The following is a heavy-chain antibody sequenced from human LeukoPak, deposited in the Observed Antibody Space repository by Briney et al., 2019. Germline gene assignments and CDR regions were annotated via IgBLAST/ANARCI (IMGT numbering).Heavy chain of an antibody. Sequence: PSQTLSLTCTVSGYFISNGYDRGWTRPPPGAGLEGIGSIYHRWSTLCNPASKSRVTISVDTSKNQFSLKLSAVTAADTAVYYCARGVSGNWFDPWGQGILVTVSS. CDR1: GYFISNGYD. V-gene: IGHV4-38-2*02. CDR3: ARGVSGNWFDP. J-gene: IGHJ5*02. CDR2: IYHRWST. D-gene: IGHD3-10*01.